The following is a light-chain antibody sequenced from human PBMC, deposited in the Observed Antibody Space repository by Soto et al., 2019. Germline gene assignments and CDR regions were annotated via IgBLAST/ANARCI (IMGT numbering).Light chain of an antibody. CDR2: GAS. CDR3: QQYDSSPRT. CDR1: QSFTSTS. J-gene: IGKJ1*01. V-gene: IGKV3-20*01. Sequence: EIVLTQSPGTLSLSPGERATLSCRASQSFTSTSLDWYQQKPGQAPRLLISGASRRAAGIPDRFSGSGSGTDFTLTISRLESEDIAVYYCQQYDSSPRTFGQGTKVDIK.